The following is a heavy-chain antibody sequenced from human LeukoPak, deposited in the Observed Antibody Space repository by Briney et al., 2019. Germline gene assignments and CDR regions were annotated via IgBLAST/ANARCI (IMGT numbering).Heavy chain of an antibody. V-gene: IGHV3-7*01. CDR1: GFTFSRYW. D-gene: IGHD3-16*01. J-gene: IGHJ4*02. CDR3: AREGLVYSFDY. CDR2: IKQDGSEK. Sequence: GGSLRLSCAASGFTFSRYWMSWVRQAPGKGLEWVANIKQDGSEKHYVDSVRGRFTISRDNAKNSLYLQMNSLRAEDTAVYYCAREGLVYSFDYWGQGTLDTVSS.